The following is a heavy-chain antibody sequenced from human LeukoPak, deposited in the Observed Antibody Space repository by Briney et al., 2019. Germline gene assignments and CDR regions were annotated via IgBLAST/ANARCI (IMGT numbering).Heavy chain of an antibody. CDR2: INPNSDGT. V-gene: IGHV1-2*02. D-gene: IGHD3-10*01. J-gene: IGHJ5*02. CDR3: ARGVSGHYYGSGSHMDWFDP. CDR1: GYTSTGYY. Sequence: GASVKVSCKASGYTSTGYYMHWVRQAPGQGLEWMGWINPNSDGTNYAQKFQGRVTVTRDTSISTAYMELSRLRSDDTAVYYCARGVSGHYYGSGSHMDWFDPWGQGTLVTVSS.